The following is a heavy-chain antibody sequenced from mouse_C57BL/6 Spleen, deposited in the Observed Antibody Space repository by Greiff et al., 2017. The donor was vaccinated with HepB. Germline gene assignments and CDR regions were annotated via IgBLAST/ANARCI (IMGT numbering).Heavy chain of an antibody. CDR3: AKLVSYFDY. D-gene: IGHD2-13*01. CDR2: IYPGDGDT. J-gene: IGHJ2*01. V-gene: IGHV1-82*01. Sequence: QVQLKESGPELVKPGASVKISCKASGYAFSSSWMNWVKQRPGKGLEWIGRIYPGDGDTNYNGKFKGKATLTADKSSSTAYMQLSSLTSEDSAVYFCAKLVSYFDYWGQGTTLTVSS. CDR1: GYAFSSSW.